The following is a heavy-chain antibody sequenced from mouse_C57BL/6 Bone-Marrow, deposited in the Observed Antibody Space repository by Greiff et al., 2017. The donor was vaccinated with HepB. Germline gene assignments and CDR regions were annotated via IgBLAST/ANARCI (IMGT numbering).Heavy chain of an antibody. CDR3: TRDGLLRHWYFDV. CDR1: GFTFSSYA. V-gene: IGHV5-9-1*02. D-gene: IGHD1-2*01. J-gene: IGHJ1*03. CDR2: ISSGGDYI. Sequence: EVNVVESGEGLVKPGGSLKLSCAASGFTFSSYAMSWVRQTPEKRLEWVAYISSGGDYIYYADTVKGRFTISRDNARNTLYLQMSSLKSEDTAMYYCTRDGLLRHWYFDVWGTGTTVTVSS.